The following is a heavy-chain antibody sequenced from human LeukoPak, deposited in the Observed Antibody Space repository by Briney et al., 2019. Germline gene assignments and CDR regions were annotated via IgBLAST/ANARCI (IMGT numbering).Heavy chain of an antibody. CDR3: ARVSDFWSGYYTLGY. Sequence: SETLSLTCAVYGGSFSGYYWSWIRQPPGKGLEWIGEINHSGSTNYNPSLKSRVTISVDTSKNQFSLKLSSVTAADTAVYYCARVSDFWSGYYTLGYWGQGTLVTVSS. J-gene: IGHJ4*02. CDR1: GGSFSGYY. CDR2: INHSGST. D-gene: IGHD3-3*01. V-gene: IGHV4-34*01.